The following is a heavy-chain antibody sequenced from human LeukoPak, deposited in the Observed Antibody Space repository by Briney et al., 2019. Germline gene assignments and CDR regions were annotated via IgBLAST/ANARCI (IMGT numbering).Heavy chain of an antibody. D-gene: IGHD2-2*01. Sequence: ASVKVSCKASGYTFTGYYMHWVRQAPGQGLEWMGRINPNSGGTNYAQKFQGRVTMTRDTSISTAYMELSRLRSDDTAVYYCARAESRYVPGDAFDIWGQGTMVTVSS. CDR3: ARAESRYVPGDAFDI. CDR1: GYTFTGYY. CDR2: INPNSGGT. J-gene: IGHJ3*02. V-gene: IGHV1-2*06.